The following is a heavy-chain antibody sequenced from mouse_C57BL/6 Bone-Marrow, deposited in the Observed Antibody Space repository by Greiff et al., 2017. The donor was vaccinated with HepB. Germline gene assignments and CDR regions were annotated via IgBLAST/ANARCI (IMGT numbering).Heavy chain of an antibody. V-gene: IGHV1-9*01. D-gene: IGHD2-3*01. J-gene: IGHJ4*01. Sequence: QVQLQQSGAELMKPGASVKLSCKATGYTFTGYWIEWVKQRPGHGLEWIGEILPGSGSTNYNEKFKGKATFTADTSSNTAYMHLSSLTTEDSAIYYCAREEGWLLPYYAMDYWGQGTSVTVSS. CDR3: AREEGWLLPYYAMDY. CDR2: ILPGSGST. CDR1: GYTFTGYW.